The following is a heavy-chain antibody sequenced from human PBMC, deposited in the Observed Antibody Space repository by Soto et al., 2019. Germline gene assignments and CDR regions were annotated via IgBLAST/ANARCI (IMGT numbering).Heavy chain of an antibody. CDR3: ARSGIAAAGNWFEP. V-gene: IGHV3-21*01. CDR2: ISSSSSYI. Sequence: PGGSLRLSCAASGFTFSSYSMNWVRQAPGKGLEWVSSISSSSSYIYYADSVKGRFTISRDNAKNSLYLQMNSLRAEDTAVYYCARSGIAAAGNWFEPWGQGTLVTVSS. J-gene: IGHJ5*02. CDR1: GFTFSSYS. D-gene: IGHD6-13*01.